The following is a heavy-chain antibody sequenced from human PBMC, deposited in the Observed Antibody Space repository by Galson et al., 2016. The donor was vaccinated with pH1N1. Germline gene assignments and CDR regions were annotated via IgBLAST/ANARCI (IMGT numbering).Heavy chain of an antibody. CDR3: ASLVRGSYPDPLYYFDF. V-gene: IGHV4-39*01. J-gene: IGHJ4*02. Sequence: TLSLTCTVSGGSLSSRNFYGGWIRQPPGEGLEWIGNIHYSGFTHYNSSLQSRVTISVDTSENQFSLRLSSVTAADPAVYYCASLVRGSYPDPLYYFDFWGLGTLVTVSS. D-gene: IGHD1-26*01. CDR2: IHYSGFT. CDR1: GGSLSSRNFY.